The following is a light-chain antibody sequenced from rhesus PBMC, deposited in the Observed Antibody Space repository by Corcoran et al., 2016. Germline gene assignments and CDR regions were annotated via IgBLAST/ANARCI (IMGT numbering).Light chain of an antibody. CDR2: SAS. CDR3: QQYHRVPYS. CDR1: QDINGF. V-gene: IGKV1-37*01. J-gene: IGKJ2*01. Sequence: DIQMTQSPSSLSAVVGDRVTITCRASQDINGFLAWYQQKQGKAPKVLIYSASNWKSGVPSRFSGGGSGTDFALPINRLQPDDFATYSCQQYHRVPYSFGQGAKVE.